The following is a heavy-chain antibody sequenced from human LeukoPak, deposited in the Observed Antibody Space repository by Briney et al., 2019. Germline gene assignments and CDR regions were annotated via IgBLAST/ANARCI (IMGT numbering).Heavy chain of an antibody. CDR2: INPSGGST. D-gene: IGHD3-22*01. CDR3: ASMSFSYYDSSGYFWGYTEYFQH. Sequence: GASVKVSCKASGYTFTSYYMHWVRQAPGQGLEWMGIINPSGGSTSYAQKFQGRVTMTTDTSTSTAYMELRSLRSDDTAVYYCASMSFSYYDSSGYFWGYTEYFQHWGQGTLVTVSS. V-gene: IGHV1-46*01. J-gene: IGHJ1*01. CDR1: GYTFTSYY.